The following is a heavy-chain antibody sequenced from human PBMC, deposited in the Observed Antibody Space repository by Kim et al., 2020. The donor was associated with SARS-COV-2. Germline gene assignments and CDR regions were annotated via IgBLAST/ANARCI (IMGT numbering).Heavy chain of an antibody. V-gene: IGHV4-34*01. Sequence: SETLSLTCAVYGGSFSGYYWSWIRQPPGKGLEWIGEINHSGSANYNPSLKSRVTISVDTSKNQFSLKLSSVTAADTAVYYCARGAGVIINFDYWGQGTLGTVSS. CDR2: INHSGSA. CDR1: GGSFSGYY. D-gene: IGHD3-10*01. CDR3: ARGAGVIINFDY. J-gene: IGHJ4*02.